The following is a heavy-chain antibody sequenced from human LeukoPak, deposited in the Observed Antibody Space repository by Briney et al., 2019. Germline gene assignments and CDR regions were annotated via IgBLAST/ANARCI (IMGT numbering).Heavy chain of an antibody. CDR1: GFTFSSIW. D-gene: IGHD3-16*01. Sequence: GGSLRLSCATSGFTFSSIWLSWVRQAPGKGLEWVANIKHDGSETNYVDSVKGRFTISRDNAKNSLHLQMNSLRVEDTAVYYCAKNGGPHGMDVWGQGTTVTVSS. J-gene: IGHJ6*02. CDR3: AKNGGPHGMDV. CDR2: IKHDGSET. V-gene: IGHV3-7*02.